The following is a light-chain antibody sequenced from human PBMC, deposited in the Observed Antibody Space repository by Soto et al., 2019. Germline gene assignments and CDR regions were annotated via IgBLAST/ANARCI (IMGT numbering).Light chain of an antibody. CDR2: DAS. CDR3: QQYGRSPYT. CDR1: QSVSSSY. V-gene: IGKV3D-20*01. J-gene: IGKJ2*01. Sequence: EIVLTQSPATLSLSPGERATLSCGASQSVSSSYLAWYQQIPGLAPRLLIYDASSRPTGIPDRFSGSGSGTDFTLTISRLEPEDFAVYYCQQYGRSPYTFGQGTKLEIK.